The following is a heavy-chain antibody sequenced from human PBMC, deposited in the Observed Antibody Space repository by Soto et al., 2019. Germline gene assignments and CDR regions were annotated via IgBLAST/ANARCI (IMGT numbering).Heavy chain of an antibody. J-gene: IGHJ6*03. D-gene: IGHD1-7*01. Sequence: PGESLKISCKGSGYSFTNYWIGWVRQMPGKGLEWMGIIYPGDSDTRYSPPFQGQVTISADKSINTAYLQWSSLKASDTAMYYCARQAGTITNYYYYYMDVCGKGTTVTVSS. V-gene: IGHV5-51*01. CDR2: IYPGDSDT. CDR1: GYSFTNYW. CDR3: ARQAGTITNYYYYYMDV.